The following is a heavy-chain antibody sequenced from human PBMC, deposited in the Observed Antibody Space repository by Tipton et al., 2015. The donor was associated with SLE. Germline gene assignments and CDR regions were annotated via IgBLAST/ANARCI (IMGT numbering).Heavy chain of an antibody. J-gene: IGHJ6*03. V-gene: IGHV4-59*01. CDR3: ARAGGIAARSYYYYYYYMDV. CDR2: IYYSGST. CDR1: GVSISSYD. Sequence: TLSLTCSVSGVSISSYDWTWIRQPPGKGLEWIGYIYYSGSTNYNPSLKSRVTISVDTSKNQFSLKLSSVTAADTAVYYCARAGGIAARSYYYYYYYMDVWGKGTTVTVSS. D-gene: IGHD6-6*01.